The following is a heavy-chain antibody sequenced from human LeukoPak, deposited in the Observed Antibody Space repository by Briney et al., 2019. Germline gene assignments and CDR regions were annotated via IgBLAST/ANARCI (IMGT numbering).Heavy chain of an antibody. D-gene: IGHD2-15*01. CDR1: GGTFSSYA. Sequence: SVKVSCKASGGTFSSYAISWVRQAPGQGLEWMGGIIPIFGTANYAQKLQGRVTMTTDTSTSTAYMELRSLRSDDTAVYYCARVAPNRRYCSGGSCLNYFDYWGQGTLVTVSS. CDR2: IIPIFGTA. V-gene: IGHV1-69*05. CDR3: ARVAPNRRYCSGGSCLNYFDY. J-gene: IGHJ4*02.